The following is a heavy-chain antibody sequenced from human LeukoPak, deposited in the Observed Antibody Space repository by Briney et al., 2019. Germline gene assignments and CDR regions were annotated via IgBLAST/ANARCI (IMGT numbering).Heavy chain of an antibody. CDR3: ARDGPNQWIQLWTGVYYYYGMDV. CDR2: IKQDGSEK. Sequence: GGSLRLSCAASGFTFSSYWMSWVRQAPGKGLEWVANIKQDGSEKYYVDSVKGRFTISRDNAKNSLYLQMNSVRAEDTAVYYCARDGPNQWIQLWTGVYYYYGMDVWGQGTTVTVSS. J-gene: IGHJ6*02. D-gene: IGHD5-18*01. CDR1: GFTFSSYW. V-gene: IGHV3-7*01.